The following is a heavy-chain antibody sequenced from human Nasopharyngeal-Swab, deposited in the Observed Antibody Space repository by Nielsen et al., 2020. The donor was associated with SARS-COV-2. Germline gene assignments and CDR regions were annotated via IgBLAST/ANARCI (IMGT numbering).Heavy chain of an antibody. CDR1: GFTFSSYP. CDR2: LSGTGTST. J-gene: IGHJ4*02. V-gene: IGHV3-23*01. CDR3: GKHHQGWSGDDY. Sequence: GESLRLSCAASGFTFSSYPMTWVRQALGKGLEWVSALSGTGTSTFYADSVKGRFTISRDNAKNTLHLQMNSLRVEDTAVYYCGKHHQGWSGDDYWGQGTLVTVSS. D-gene: IGHD3-10*01.